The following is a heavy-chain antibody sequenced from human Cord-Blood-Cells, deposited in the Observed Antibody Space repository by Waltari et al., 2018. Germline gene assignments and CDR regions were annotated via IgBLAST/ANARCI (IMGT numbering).Heavy chain of an antibody. D-gene: IGHD2-2*02. J-gene: IGHJ4*02. CDR1: GYSFTSSW. V-gene: IGHV5-51*01. CDR3: ARGNCSSTSCYSYFDY. CDR2: IYPGDSDT. Sequence: EVQLVQSGAEVKKPGESLKISCKGSGYSFTSSWICLVRQMPGKGLEWMGIIYPGDSDTRYSPSFQGQVTISADKSISTAYLQWSSLKASDTAMYYCARGNCSSTSCYSYFDYWGQGTLVTVSS.